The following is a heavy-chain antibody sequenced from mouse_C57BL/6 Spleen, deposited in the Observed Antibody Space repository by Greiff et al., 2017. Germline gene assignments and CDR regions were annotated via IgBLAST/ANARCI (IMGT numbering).Heavy chain of an antibody. Sequence: QVQLKESGAELARPGASVKLSCKASGYTFTSYGISWVKQRTGQGLDWIGEIYPRSGNTYYNEKFKGKATLTADKSSSTAYMELRSLTSEDSAVYFCARGDYYGSSYGVSYFDYWGQGTTLTVSS. CDR1: GYTFTSYG. D-gene: IGHD1-1*01. CDR2: IYPRSGNT. J-gene: IGHJ2*01. V-gene: IGHV1-81*01. CDR3: ARGDYYGSSYGVSYFDY.